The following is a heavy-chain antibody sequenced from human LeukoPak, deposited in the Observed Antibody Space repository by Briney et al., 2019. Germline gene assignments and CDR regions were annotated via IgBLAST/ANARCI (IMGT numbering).Heavy chain of an antibody. CDR3: ARHQARYGDYPPYYYYMDV. D-gene: IGHD4-17*01. J-gene: IGHJ6*03. V-gene: IGHV1-18*04. Sequence: GASVKVSCKASGYTFTSYYMHWVRQAPGQGLEWMGWISAYNGNTNYAQKLQGRVTMTTDTPTSTAYMELRSLRSDDTAVYYCARHQARYGDYPPYYYYMDVWGKGTTVTISS. CDR2: ISAYNGNT. CDR1: GYTFTSYY.